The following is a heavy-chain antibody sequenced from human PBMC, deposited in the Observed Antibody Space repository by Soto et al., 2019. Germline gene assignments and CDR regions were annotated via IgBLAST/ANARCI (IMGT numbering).Heavy chain of an antibody. CDR2: IYYSGST. J-gene: IGHJ6*02. D-gene: IGHD4-17*01. Sequence: SDTLSLTCTVSGGSISSGGYYWSWIRQHPGKGLEWIGYIYYSGSTYYNPSLKSRVTISVDTSKNQFSLKLSSVTAADTAVYYCARDCGATTVTTKGGDYYYGMDVWGQGTTVT. CDR1: GGSISSGGYY. CDR3: ARDCGATTVTTKGGDYYYGMDV. V-gene: IGHV4-31*03.